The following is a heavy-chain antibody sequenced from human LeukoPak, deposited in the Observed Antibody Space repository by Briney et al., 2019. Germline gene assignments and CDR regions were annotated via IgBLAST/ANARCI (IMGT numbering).Heavy chain of an antibody. Sequence: GGSQRLSCAASGFTFTTYAMSWVRQAPGKGLEWVSAISGSGGRTNYADSMKGRFTISRDNSKNTLYLQMNSLRAEDTAVYYCAKDQRSGSTDYWGQGTLVTVSS. CDR3: AKDQRSGSTDY. V-gene: IGHV3-23*01. CDR2: ISGSGGRT. J-gene: IGHJ4*02. D-gene: IGHD3-10*01. CDR1: GFTFTTYA.